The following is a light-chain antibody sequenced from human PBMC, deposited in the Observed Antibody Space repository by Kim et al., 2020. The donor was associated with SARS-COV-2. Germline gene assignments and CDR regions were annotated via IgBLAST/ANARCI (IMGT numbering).Light chain of an antibody. CDR2: GAS. J-gene: IGKJ3*01. CDR1: QSVSSSY. V-gene: IGKV3-20*01. CDR3: QQYGSSPRFT. Sequence: PGERATRSCRASQSVSSSYLAWYQQKPGQAPRLLIYGASSRATGIPDRFSGSGSGTDFTLTISRLEPEDFAVYYCQQYGSSPRFTFGPGTKVDIK.